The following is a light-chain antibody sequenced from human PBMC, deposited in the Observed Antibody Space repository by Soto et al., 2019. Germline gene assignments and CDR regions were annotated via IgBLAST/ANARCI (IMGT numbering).Light chain of an antibody. CDR3: QQYDTPPPLT. Sequence: VMTRSPAPVSGSPGERATLSCRASQSISSNLAWYQQTAGQAPRLLIYGASRRAMDIPVRFSGSGSGTEFTLTISSLQSEDFALYFCQQYDTPPPLTFGGRTKV. CDR1: QSISSN. CDR2: GAS. V-gene: IGKV3-15*01. J-gene: IGKJ4*01.